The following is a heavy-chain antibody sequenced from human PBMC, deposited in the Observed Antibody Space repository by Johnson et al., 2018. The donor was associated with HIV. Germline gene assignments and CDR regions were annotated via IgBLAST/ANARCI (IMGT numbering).Heavy chain of an antibody. CDR1: GFTFSSYW. V-gene: IGHV3-49*04. J-gene: IGHJ3*02. Sequence: VQLVESGGGLVQPGGSLRLSCAASGFTFSSYWMSWVRQAPGKGLEWVGFIRSKAYGGTTEYAASVKGRFTISRDDSKSIAYLQMNSLKTDDTAVYYCTRDRGSGWYWDAFDIWGQGTMVTVSS. CDR3: TRDRGSGWYWDAFDI. D-gene: IGHD6-19*01. CDR2: IRSKAYGGTT.